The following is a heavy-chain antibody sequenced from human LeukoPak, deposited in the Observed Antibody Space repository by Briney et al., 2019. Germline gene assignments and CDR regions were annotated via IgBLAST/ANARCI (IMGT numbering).Heavy chain of an antibody. CDR2: ISGSGGST. Sequence: GGSLRLSCAASGFTFSSYGMSWVRQAPGKGLEWVSAISGSGGSTYYADSVKGRFTISRDNSKNTLYLQMNSLRAEDTAVYYCAKWREWQWLGIFDYWGQGTLVTVSS. V-gene: IGHV3-23*01. CDR3: AKWREWQWLGIFDY. CDR1: GFTFSSYG. D-gene: IGHD6-19*01. J-gene: IGHJ4*02.